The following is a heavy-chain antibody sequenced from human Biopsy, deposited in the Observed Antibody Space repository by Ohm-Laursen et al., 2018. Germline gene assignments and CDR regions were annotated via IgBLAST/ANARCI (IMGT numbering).Heavy chain of an antibody. D-gene: IGHD3-22*01. V-gene: IGHV4-59*08. CDR3: GRREVVITHDAFDT. Sequence: GTLSLTCSVSGASITSYYWSWIRQPAGKGLEWIGDVYYSGSTNRNPSLKSRVTILVDTSKNQFPLKLNSVTAADTAVYYCGRREVVITHDAFDTWGQGTMVTVSS. CDR2: VYYSGST. CDR1: GASITSYY. J-gene: IGHJ3*02.